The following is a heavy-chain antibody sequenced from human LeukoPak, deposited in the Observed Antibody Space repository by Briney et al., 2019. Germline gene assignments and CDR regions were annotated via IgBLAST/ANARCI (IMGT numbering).Heavy chain of an antibody. Sequence: GGSLRLSCAASGFTFSSYSMNWVRQAPGKGLEWVSSISSSSSYIYYADSVKGRFTISRDNAKNSLYLQMNSLRAEDTAVYYCARALTSVTGFDYWGQGTLVTVSS. V-gene: IGHV3-21*01. CDR2: ISSSSSYI. J-gene: IGHJ4*02. D-gene: IGHD4-17*01. CDR1: GFTFSSYS. CDR3: ARALTSVTGFDY.